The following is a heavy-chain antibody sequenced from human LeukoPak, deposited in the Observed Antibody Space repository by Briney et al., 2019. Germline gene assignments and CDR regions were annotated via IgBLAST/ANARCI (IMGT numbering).Heavy chain of an antibody. CDR1: GGSLSGHW. CDR3: AGLHFAAAEEFDP. CDR2: IYYSGNT. V-gene: IGHV4-59*08. Sequence: PSETLSLTCTVSGGSLSGHWWNWIRQPPGKGLEWIGYIYYSGNTNYNPSLNTRVTISVDTSKNQFSLNLRSVTAADTAVYYCAGLHFAAAEEFDPWGQGTLVTVSS. J-gene: IGHJ5*02. D-gene: IGHD6-13*01.